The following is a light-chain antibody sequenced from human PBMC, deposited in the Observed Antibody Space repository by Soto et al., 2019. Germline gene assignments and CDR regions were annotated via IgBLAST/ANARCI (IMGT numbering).Light chain of an antibody. Sequence: EIVLTQSAVTLSVSLWKTATLSCRASQSVSTNYLAWYQQKPGQAPRLLIYGASNRATGIPDRFSGSGSGTDFTPTISSLGHEYIPVYYRQHYRISGTFGQETKVDI. CDR2: GAS. CDR1: QSVSTNY. J-gene: IGKJ1*01. CDR3: QHYRISGT. V-gene: IGKV3-20*01.